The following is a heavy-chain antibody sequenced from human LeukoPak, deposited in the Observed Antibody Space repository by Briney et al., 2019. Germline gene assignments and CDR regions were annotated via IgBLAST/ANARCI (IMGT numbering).Heavy chain of an antibody. CDR3: ARDRPRITMRRGVRAQIDD. CDR2: IYPNSGGT. V-gene: IGHV1-2*02. Sequence: GSVKVSCKPSLYTFTGYYMHWVRQAPGQGLEWMGWIYPNSGGTNYAQKFQGRVTMTRDKSISTAYMELSRLRSDDTAVYYCARDRPRITMRRGVRAQIDDWGKGTLVTVSS. J-gene: IGHJ4*02. D-gene: IGHD3-10*01. CDR1: LYTFTGYY.